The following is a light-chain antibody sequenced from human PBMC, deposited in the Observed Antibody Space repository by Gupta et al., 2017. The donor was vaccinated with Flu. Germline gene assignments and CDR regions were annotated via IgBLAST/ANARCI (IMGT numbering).Light chain of an antibody. J-gene: IGLJ2*01. V-gene: IGLV1-44*01. CDR2: SNN. Sequence: SGTSSSSGSSSTLGSNDLVRYHQFPASAPHLLFYSNNKRHSGFPDRFSGSKSATSATVTSNGLQAEDEADYFCTARNDILYGQVFGGGTKLTVL. CDR1: SSTLGSND. CDR3: TARNDILYGQV.